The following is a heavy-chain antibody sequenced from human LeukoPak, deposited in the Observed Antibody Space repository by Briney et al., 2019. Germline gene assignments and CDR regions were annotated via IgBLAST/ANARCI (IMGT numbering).Heavy chain of an antibody. D-gene: IGHD6-19*01. CDR1: GDSISSYY. J-gene: IGHJ5*02. V-gene: IGHV4-59*08. CDR2: IYDSGST. CDR3: ARHFVAVGHWFDP. Sequence: PSETLSLTCTVSGDSISSYYWSWIRQPPGKGLEWIGNIYDSGSTNYNPSLKSLVTISLDTSKNHFSLKLSSLTAADTAVYYCARHFVAVGHWFDPWGQGTLVTVSS.